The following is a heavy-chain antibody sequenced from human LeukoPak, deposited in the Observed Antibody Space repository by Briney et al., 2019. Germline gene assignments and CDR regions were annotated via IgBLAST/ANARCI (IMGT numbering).Heavy chain of an antibody. CDR1: GYTFTGYY. Sequence: ASVKVSCKASGYTFTGYYMHWVRQAPGQGLEWMGWINPNSGGTNYAQKFQGRVTMTRDTSISTAYMELSRLRSDDTAVYYCARGDSLTAGHDYWDQGTLVTVSS. J-gene: IGHJ4*02. D-gene: IGHD3-9*01. CDR3: ARGDSLTAGHDY. CDR2: INPNSGGT. V-gene: IGHV1-2*02.